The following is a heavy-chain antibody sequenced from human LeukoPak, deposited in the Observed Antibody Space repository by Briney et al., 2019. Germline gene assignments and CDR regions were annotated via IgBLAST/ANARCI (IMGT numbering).Heavy chain of an antibody. Sequence: GGSLRLSCTASGFTFDDYGMSWVRQAPGKGLEWVSYISSSSSTIYYADSVKGRFTISRDNAKNSLYLQMNSLRAEDTAVYYCAGGRSIVVVPAATPFDYWGQGTLVTVSS. J-gene: IGHJ4*02. V-gene: IGHV3-48*01. D-gene: IGHD2-2*01. CDR1: GFTFDDYG. CDR2: ISSSSSTI. CDR3: AGGRSIVVVPAATPFDY.